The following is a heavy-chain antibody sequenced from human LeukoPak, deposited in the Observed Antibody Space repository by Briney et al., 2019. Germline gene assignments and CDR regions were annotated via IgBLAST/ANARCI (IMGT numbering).Heavy chain of an antibody. Sequence: GESLKISCQGSGYRFTSYWIGWVRPMPGKGLEWMGIIYPGDSDTRYSPSFQGQVTISADKSISTAYLQWSSLKASDTAMYYCARHNTKDYGDYELDYWGQGTLVTVSS. CDR1: GYRFTSYW. CDR2: IYPGDSDT. J-gene: IGHJ4*02. V-gene: IGHV5-51*01. D-gene: IGHD4-17*01. CDR3: ARHNTKDYGDYELDY.